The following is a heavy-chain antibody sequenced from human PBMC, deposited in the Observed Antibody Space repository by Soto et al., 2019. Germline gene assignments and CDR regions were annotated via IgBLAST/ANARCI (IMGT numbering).Heavy chain of an antibody. Sequence: PGGSLRLSCAAYGFTFSSYAMSWVRQAPGKGLEWVSGISGSGGSTYYADSVKGRFTISRDNSKNTLYLQMNSLRAEDTAVYYCAKDRKSGSGWYWDYWGQGTLVTVSS. J-gene: IGHJ4*02. D-gene: IGHD6-19*01. V-gene: IGHV3-23*01. CDR1: GFTFSSYA. CDR3: AKDRKSGSGWYWDY. CDR2: ISGSGGST.